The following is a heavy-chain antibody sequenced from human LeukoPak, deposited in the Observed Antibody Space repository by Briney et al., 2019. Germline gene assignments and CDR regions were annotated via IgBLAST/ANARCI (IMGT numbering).Heavy chain of an antibody. V-gene: IGHV4-61*02. CDR1: GGSISSGSYY. J-gene: IGHJ4*02. CDR2: IYTSGST. D-gene: IGHD3-22*01. CDR3: AVGPGYYDPSFDY. Sequence: SETLSLTCTVSGGSISSGSYYWSWIRQPAGKGLEWIGRIYTSGSTNYNLSLKSRVTISVDTSKNQFSLKLSSVTAADTAVYYCAVGPGYYDPSFDYWGQGTLVTVSS.